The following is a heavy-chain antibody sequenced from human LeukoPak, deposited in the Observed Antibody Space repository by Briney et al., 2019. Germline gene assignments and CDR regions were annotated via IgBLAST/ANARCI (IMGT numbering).Heavy chain of an antibody. Sequence: SETLSLTCAVSGDSISSGYYWGGFRQPPGKGLEWIGSIYHVGSTYYNPSLKSRFTISVHTSKNQFPLKLSSVTAADTAVYYCARSSRRYMDVWGKGPTVPVS. CDR1: GDSISSGYY. J-gene: IGHJ6*03. V-gene: IGHV4-38-2*01. CDR3: ARSSRRYMDV. CDR2: IYHVGST.